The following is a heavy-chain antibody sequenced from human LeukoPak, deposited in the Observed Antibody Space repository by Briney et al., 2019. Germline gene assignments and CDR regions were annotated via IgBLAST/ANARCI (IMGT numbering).Heavy chain of an antibody. CDR1: GFTFSSYA. CDR3: AKALVPHYYYYYMDV. CDR2: ISGSGGST. Sequence: GGSLRLSCEAPGFTFSSYAMSWVRRAPGKGLEWVSAISGSGGSTYYADSVKGRFTISRDNSKNTLHLQMNSLRAEDTAVYYCAKALVPHYYYYYMDVWGKGTTVTVSS. V-gene: IGHV3-23*01. J-gene: IGHJ6*03.